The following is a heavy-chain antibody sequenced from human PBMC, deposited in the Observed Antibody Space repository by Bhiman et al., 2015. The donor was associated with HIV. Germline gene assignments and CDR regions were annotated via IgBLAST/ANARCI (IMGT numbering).Heavy chain of an antibody. Sequence: EVQLVESGGGLVQPGGSLRLSCAASGFTVSGNYMNWVRQAPGKGLEWVSVIYSGGSTYYADSVKGRFTISRDNSKNTLYLQLNSLRPEDTAVYYCAASTPYSGSYYLFDYWGQGTLVTVSS. CDR1: GFTVSGNY. D-gene: IGHD1-26*01. J-gene: IGHJ4*02. CDR3: AASTPYSGSYYLFDY. CDR2: IYSGGST. V-gene: IGHV3-66*02.